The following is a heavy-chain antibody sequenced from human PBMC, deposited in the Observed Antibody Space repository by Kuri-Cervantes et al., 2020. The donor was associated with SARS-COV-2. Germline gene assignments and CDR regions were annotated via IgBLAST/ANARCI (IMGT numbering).Heavy chain of an antibody. CDR2: IYHSGST. D-gene: IGHD3-3*01. V-gene: IGHV4-38-2*02. CDR3: ARDIHDYDFWSISP. Sequence: SQTLSLTCAVSGYSISSGYYWGWIRQPPGKGLEWIGSIYHSGSTYYNPSLKSRVTISVDTSKNQLSLKLSSVTAADTAVYYCARDIHDYDFWSISPWGQGTLVTVSS. J-gene: IGHJ5*02. CDR1: GYSISSGYY.